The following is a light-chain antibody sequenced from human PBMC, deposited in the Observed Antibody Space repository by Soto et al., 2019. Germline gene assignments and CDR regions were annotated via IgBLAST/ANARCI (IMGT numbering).Light chain of an antibody. CDR2: DAP. CDR3: QQRSNWPRPIT. Sequence: EIVLTQSPATLSLSPGERATLSCRASQSVSSYLAWYQQKPGQAPRLLIYDAPNRATGIPARFSGSGSGTDFTLTISSLEPEDFAVYYCQQRSNWPRPITFGQGTRLEIK. V-gene: IGKV3-11*01. J-gene: IGKJ5*01. CDR1: QSVSSY.